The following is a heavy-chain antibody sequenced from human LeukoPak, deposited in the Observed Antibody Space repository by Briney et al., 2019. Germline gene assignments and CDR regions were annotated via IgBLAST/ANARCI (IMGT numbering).Heavy chain of an antibody. CDR2: TSSDGNIK. CDR3: ARDPVPATARHFDY. CDR1: GFTFRSYA. V-gene: IGHV3-30-3*01. J-gene: IGHJ4*02. D-gene: IGHD1-1*01. Sequence: PGRSLRLSCAASGFTFRSYAMHWVRQAPGKGLEWVAVTSSDGNIKYYADSVKGRFTISRDNSKNTLYLQMNSLRGEDTGVYYCARDPVPATARHFDYWGQGTLVTVSS.